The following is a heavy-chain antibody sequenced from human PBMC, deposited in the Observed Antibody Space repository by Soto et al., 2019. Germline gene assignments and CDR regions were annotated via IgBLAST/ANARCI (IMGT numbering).Heavy chain of an antibody. CDR2: ISYSGST. J-gene: IGHJ4*02. V-gene: IGHV4-31*03. CDR3: ARDALSRDSI. D-gene: IGHD3-22*01. Sequence: QVQLQESGPGLVKPSQTLSLTCTVSGGSISSGGYYWSWIRQHPGKGREWMGYISYSGSTYYNPSLESRVTISVDTSKNQFSLKLSSVTAADTAVYYCARDALSRDSIWGQGTLVTVSS. CDR1: GGSISSGGYY.